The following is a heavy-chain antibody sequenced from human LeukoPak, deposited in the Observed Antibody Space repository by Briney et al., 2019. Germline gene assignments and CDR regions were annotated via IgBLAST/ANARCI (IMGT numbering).Heavy chain of an antibody. CDR2: ISYDGSNK. D-gene: IGHD3-3*01. V-gene: IGHV3-30*04. CDR1: GFTFSSYA. J-gene: IGHJ3*02. Sequence: GRSLRLSCAASGFTFSSYAMHWVRQAPGKGLEWVAVISYDGSNKYYADSVKGRFTISRDNSKNTLYLQMNSLRAEDTAVYYCAKDGLRFLEWLAVDAFDIWGQGTMVTVSS. CDR3: AKDGLRFLEWLAVDAFDI.